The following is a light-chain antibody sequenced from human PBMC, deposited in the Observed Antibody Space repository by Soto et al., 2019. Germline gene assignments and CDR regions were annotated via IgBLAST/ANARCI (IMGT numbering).Light chain of an antibody. Sequence: QSALTQPASVSGSPGQSIAISCTGTSSDVGAYDYVSWYQQHPDKAPKLMIYEVSSRPSGISDRFSGSKSVNTATLTISGLQAEDEADYYCSSHTTSNTRVFGTGTKLTVL. J-gene: IGLJ1*01. V-gene: IGLV2-14*01. CDR3: SSHTTSNTRV. CDR1: SSDVGAYDY. CDR2: EVS.